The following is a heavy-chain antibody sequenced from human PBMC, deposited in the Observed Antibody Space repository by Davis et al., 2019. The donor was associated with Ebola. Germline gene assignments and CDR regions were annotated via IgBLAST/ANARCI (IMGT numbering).Heavy chain of an antibody. J-gene: IGHJ6*02. CDR1: GGSFSGYY. Sequence: PSETLSLTCAVYGGSFSGYYWSWIRQPPGKGLEWIGEINHSGSTNYNPSLKSRVTISVDTSKNQFSLKLSSVTAADTAVYYCARRALLGVVYYYYGMDVWGQGTTVTVSS. CDR3: ARRALLGVVYYYYGMDV. D-gene: IGHD3-3*01. V-gene: IGHV4-34*01. CDR2: INHSGST.